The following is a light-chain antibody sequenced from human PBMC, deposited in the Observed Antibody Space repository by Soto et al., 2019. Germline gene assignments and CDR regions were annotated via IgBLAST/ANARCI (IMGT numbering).Light chain of an antibody. CDR2: GAS. CDR1: EDIGSE. Sequence: AIQMTQSPSSLPASVGDRLIITCRASEDIGSELGWYQHRPGTAPKLLIYGASRLESGVPSRFSASGSGTYFTLVINNMQPEDCANSYCLQDDDYPRTFGQGTKVEL. J-gene: IGKJ1*01. V-gene: IGKV1-6*02. CDR3: LQDDDYPRT.